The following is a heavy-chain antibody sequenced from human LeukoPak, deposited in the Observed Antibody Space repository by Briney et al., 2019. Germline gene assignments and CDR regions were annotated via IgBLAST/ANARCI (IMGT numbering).Heavy chain of an antibody. D-gene: IGHD3-9*01. Sequence: GGSLRLSCAASGFTFSNYDMHWVRQASGKGLEWVSGIGTTGDTYYPASVKGRFTISSENAKNSLYLQMNSLRAGDTAVYYCARGDILSDYSFDPWGQGTLVIVSS. J-gene: IGHJ5*02. CDR1: GFTFSNYD. CDR3: ARGDILSDYSFDP. V-gene: IGHV3-13*04. CDR2: IGTTGDT.